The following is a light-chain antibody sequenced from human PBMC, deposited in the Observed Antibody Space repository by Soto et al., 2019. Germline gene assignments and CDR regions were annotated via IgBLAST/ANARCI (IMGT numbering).Light chain of an antibody. J-gene: IGLJ2*01. V-gene: IGLV3-27*01. Sequence: SYELTQPSSVSVSPGQTARITCSGDVLAKKYARWFQQKPGQAPVLLIYNDSEWPSGIPERFSGSGSGTTVTLTISGAQVEDEADYYCYSAAGIDLVVFGGGTKLTVL. CDR2: NDS. CDR3: YSAAGIDLVV. CDR1: VLAKKY.